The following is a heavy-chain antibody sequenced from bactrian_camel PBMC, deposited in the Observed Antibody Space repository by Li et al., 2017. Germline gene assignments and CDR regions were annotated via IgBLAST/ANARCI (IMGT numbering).Heavy chain of an antibody. J-gene: IGHJ4*01. CDR1: AAPIRYRGGSDC. D-gene: IGHD1*01. CDR2: IDSDGST. V-gene: IGHV3S55*01. CDR3: AADWACDATLEDLTLLDY. Sequence: HVQLVESGGDSVQAGGSLRLSCLVTAAPIRYRGGSDCMGWFRHVPGNEREGVAAIDSDGSTTYADFVLGRFTISKDNALNTLYLQMNSLKPEDTAMYYCAADWACDATLEDLTLLDYWGQGTQVTVS.